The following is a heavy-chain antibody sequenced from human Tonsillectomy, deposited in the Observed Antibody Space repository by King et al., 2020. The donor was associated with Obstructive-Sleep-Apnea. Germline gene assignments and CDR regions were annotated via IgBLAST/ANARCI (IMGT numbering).Heavy chain of an antibody. CDR3: ARRGILWFGELLSSMDV. D-gene: IGHD3-10*01. V-gene: IGHV4-4*02. CDR2: IFHTGST. Sequence: HVQLQESGPGLVKSSGTLSLTCVVSGGSISSGTWWSWVRQPPGKGLEWIGEIFHTGSTNYNPSLKIRVTISVDKSKNQFSLKLTSVTAAVTAIYYCARRGILWFGELLSSMDVWGQGTTVTVSS. CDR1: GGSISSGTW. J-gene: IGHJ6*02.